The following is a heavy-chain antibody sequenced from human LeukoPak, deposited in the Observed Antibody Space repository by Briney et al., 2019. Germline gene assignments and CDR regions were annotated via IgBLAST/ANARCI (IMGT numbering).Heavy chain of an antibody. CDR1: GFTFNNYA. CDR2: ISGSGGKT. V-gene: IGHV3-23*01. D-gene: IGHD3-22*01. CDR3: AGTYYYDKGAFDI. Sequence: GGSLRLSCTASGFTFNNYAMHWVRQAPGKGLEWVCAISGSGGKTYYPDFVKGRFTISRDNSKNTLYLQMNSLRAEDTAVHYCAGTYYYDKGAFDIWGQGTMVTVSS. J-gene: IGHJ3*02.